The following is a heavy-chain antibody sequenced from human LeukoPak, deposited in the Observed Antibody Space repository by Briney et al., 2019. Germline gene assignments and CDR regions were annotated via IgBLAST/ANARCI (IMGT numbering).Heavy chain of an antibody. CDR3: ARQINIVVVPAATKGGVDY. Sequence: SETLSLTCTVSGDSISTSNSYWGWIRQPPGKGLEWIGSIYYSGNTYYNASLKSRVTISVDTSKNQFSLKLTSVTAADTAVYYCARQINIVVVPAATKGGVDYWGQGTLVTVSS. J-gene: IGHJ4*02. CDR2: IYYSGNT. V-gene: IGHV4-39*01. CDR1: GDSISTSNSY. D-gene: IGHD2-2*01.